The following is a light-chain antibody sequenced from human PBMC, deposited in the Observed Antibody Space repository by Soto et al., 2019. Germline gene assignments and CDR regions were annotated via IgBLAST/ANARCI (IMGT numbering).Light chain of an antibody. Sequence: EVVLTQSPTILSLSPGERATLSCRASHSVGKYLAWYQHKPGQAPRLLIYDASNRATGIPARFSGSGSGTDFTLTISSLEPEDFAIYYCQQRGNWPPYTFGQGTKLEIK. CDR3: QQRGNWPPYT. J-gene: IGKJ2*01. CDR2: DAS. V-gene: IGKV3-11*01. CDR1: HSVGKY.